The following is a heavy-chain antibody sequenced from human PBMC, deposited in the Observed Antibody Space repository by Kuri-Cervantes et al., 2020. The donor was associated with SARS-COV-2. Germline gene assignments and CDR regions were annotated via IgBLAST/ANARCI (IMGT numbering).Heavy chain of an antibody. CDR3: ARDNVLFSGSGFDY. D-gene: IGHD1-26*01. V-gene: IGHV4-59*01. J-gene: IGHJ4*02. Sequence: ESLKISCSVSGGSISSYYWGWIRQPPGKGLEWIGYFYSCGVTNYNPSLKSRVTISVDTSKNQLSLILSSVTAEDTAVYYCARDNVLFSGSGFDYWGQGTLVTVSS. CDR2: FYSCGVT. CDR1: GGSISSYY.